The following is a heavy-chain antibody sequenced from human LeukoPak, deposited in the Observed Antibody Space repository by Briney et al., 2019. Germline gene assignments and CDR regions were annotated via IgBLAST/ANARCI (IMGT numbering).Heavy chain of an antibody. Sequence: KPSETLSLTCAVYGGSFSGYYWSWIRQPPGKGREWIGEINHSGSTNYNPSLKSRVTISVDTSKNQFSLKLSSVTAADTAVYYCARAGSSSWYLYYWGQGTLVTVSS. CDR3: ARAGSSSWYLYY. CDR2: INHSGST. J-gene: IGHJ4*02. D-gene: IGHD6-13*01. CDR1: GGSFSGYY. V-gene: IGHV4-34*01.